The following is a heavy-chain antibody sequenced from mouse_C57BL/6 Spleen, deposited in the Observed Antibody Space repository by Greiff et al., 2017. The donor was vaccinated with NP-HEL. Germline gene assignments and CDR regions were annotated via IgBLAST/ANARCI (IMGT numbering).Heavy chain of an antibody. CDR3: ARGGPGGSGYSFAY. D-gene: IGHD3-2*02. V-gene: IGHV1-81*01. J-gene: IGHJ3*01. Sequence: QVHVKQSGAELARPGASVKLSCKASGYTFTSYGISWVKQRTGQGLEWIGEIYPRSGNTYYNEKFKGKATLTADKSSSTAYMELRSLTSEDSAVYFCARGGPGGSGYSFAYWGQGTLVTVSA. CDR1: GYTFTSYG. CDR2: IYPRSGNT.